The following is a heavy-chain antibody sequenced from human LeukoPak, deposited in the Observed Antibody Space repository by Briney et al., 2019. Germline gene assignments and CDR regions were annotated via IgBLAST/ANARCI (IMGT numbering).Heavy chain of an antibody. D-gene: IGHD6-13*01. V-gene: IGHV3-7*01. CDR1: GFTFSSYW. Sequence: GGSLRLSCAASGFTFSSYWMSWVRQAPGKGLEWVANIKQDGSEKYYVDSVKGRFTISRDNAKNSLYLQMNSLRAEDTAVYFCARSIAAANYYFDYWGQGTLVTVSS. CDR3: ARSIAAANYYFDY. CDR2: IKQDGSEK. J-gene: IGHJ4*02.